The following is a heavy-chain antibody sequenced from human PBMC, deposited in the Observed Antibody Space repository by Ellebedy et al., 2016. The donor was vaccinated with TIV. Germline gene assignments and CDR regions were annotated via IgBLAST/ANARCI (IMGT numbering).Heavy chain of an antibody. CDR2: ISSSSSYT. CDR1: GFTFSDYY. CDR3: ARMNYQLLYRYAFDI. V-gene: IGHV3-11*03. D-gene: IGHD2-2*02. J-gene: IGHJ3*02. Sequence: GESLKISXAASGFTFSDYYMSWIRQAPGKGLEWVSYISSSSSYTNYADSVKGRFTISRDNAKNSLYLQMNSLRAEDTAVYYCARMNYQLLYRYAFDIWGQGTMVTVSS.